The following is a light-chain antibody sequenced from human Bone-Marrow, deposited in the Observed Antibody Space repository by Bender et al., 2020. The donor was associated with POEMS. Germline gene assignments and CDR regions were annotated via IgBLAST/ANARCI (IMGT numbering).Light chain of an antibody. J-gene: IGLJ2*01. V-gene: IGLV3-21*02. CDR1: NIATKS. CDR3: QMWDSSGDEPVV. CDR2: DDT. Sequence: SYVLTQPPSVSLAPGQTAKITCGGNNIATKSVHWYQQRPGQAPVLVVCDDTDRPSGIPDRFSASKSGNTATLTINRVEGGDEADYYCQMWDSSGDEPVVFGGGTKLTVL.